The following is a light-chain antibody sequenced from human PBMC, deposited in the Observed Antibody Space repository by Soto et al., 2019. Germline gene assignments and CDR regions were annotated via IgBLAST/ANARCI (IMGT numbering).Light chain of an antibody. V-gene: IGLV2-14*01. CDR1: SSDVGAYNL. CDR2: EVS. Sequence: LTQPASVSGSPGQSVTISCTGTSSDVGAYNLVSWYQQYPGKAPKLMIYEVSNRPSGVSNRFSGSKSGNTASLAISGLQAEDEADYYCCTSYEGGGKYVFGTGTKVTVL. J-gene: IGLJ1*01. CDR3: TSYEGGGKYV.